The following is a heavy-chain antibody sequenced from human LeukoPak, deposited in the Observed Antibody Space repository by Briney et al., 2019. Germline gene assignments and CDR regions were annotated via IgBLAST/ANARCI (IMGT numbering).Heavy chain of an antibody. Sequence: PGGSLRLSCAASGFTVSSNYMSWARQAPGKGLEGVSVIYSGGSTYYADSLKGGFPIYRHNSKNTMYLQMNSLRAEDTAVYYCARDQLELRDYYYYMDVWGKGTTVTVSS. V-gene: IGHV3-53*01. CDR1: GFTVSSNY. D-gene: IGHD1-7*01. CDR2: IYSGGST. J-gene: IGHJ6*03. CDR3: ARDQLELRDYYYYMDV.